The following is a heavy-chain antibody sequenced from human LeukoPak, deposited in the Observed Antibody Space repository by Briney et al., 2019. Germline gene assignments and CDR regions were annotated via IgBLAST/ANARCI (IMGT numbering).Heavy chain of an antibody. D-gene: IGHD3-22*01. CDR1: GFTFTSSA. CDR2: IVVGSGNT. J-gene: IGHJ4*02. V-gene: IGHV1-58*01. Sequence: SVKVSCKASGFTFTSSAVQWVRQARGQRLEWTGWIVVGSGNTNYAQKFQERVTITRDMSTSTAYMELSSLRSEDTAVYYCAASPDYYDSSGYSYYFDYWGQGTLFTVSS. CDR3: AASPDYYDSSGYSYYFDY.